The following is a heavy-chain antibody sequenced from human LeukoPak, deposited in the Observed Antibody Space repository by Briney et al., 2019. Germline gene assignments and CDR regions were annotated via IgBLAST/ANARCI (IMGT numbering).Heavy chain of an antibody. D-gene: IGHD6-13*01. CDR1: GDSFTTYW. Sequence: KHGESLKISCKGSGDSFTTYWIGWVRQMPGKGLEWMGIIYPGDSDTRYSPSFQGQVTISADKSINPAYLQWSSLKASDTAVYYCARLRGLQQGNWFDPWGQGTLVTVSS. CDR3: ARLRGLQQGNWFDP. CDR2: IYPGDSDT. V-gene: IGHV5-51*01. J-gene: IGHJ5*02.